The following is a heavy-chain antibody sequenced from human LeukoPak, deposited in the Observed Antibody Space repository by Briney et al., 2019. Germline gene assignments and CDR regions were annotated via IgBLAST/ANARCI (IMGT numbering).Heavy chain of an antibody. CDR3: AREPEIVVVITPHGMDV. CDR1: GFTFRNYV. Sequence: PGGSLRLSCAASGFTFRNYVIHWVRQAPGKGLEWVAVTSSDLNVKLYADSVKGRFTISRDNSKNTLYLQMNSLRAEDTAVYYCAREPEIVVVITPHGMDVWGQGTTVTVSS. J-gene: IGHJ6*02. V-gene: IGHV3-30-3*01. CDR2: TSSDLNVK. D-gene: IGHD3-22*01.